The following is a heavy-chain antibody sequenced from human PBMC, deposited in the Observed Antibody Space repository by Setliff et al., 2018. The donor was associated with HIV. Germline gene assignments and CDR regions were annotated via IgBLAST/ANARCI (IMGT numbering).Heavy chain of an antibody. J-gene: IGHJ4*02. CDR2: IDYSGST. D-gene: IGHD3-16*02. CDR3: VRAGDYVWGSYRLDY. V-gene: IGHV4-38-2*01. CDR1: GYSIRSGYQ. Sequence: SETPSLTCAVSGYSIRSGYQGGWIRQPPGKGLEWIGSIDYSGSTYVNPSLKSRVTLSVDTSKNQFSLKLSSVTAADTAVYYCVRAGDYVWGSYRLDYWGQGTLVTVSS.